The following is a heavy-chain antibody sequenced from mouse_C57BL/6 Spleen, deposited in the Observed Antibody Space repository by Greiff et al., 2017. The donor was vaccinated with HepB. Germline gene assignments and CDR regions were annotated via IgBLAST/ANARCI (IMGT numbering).Heavy chain of an antibody. D-gene: IGHD1-1*01. J-gene: IGHJ1*03. V-gene: IGHV1-22*01. CDR2: INPNNGGT. CDR1: GYTFTDYN. Sequence: EVQLQQSGPELVKPGASVKMTCKASGYTFTDYNMHWVKQSHGKSLEWIGYINPNNGGTSYNQKFKGKATLTVNKSSSTAYMELRSLTSEDSAVYYCARAPYYYWYVDVWGTGTTVTVSS. CDR3: ARAPYYYWYVDV.